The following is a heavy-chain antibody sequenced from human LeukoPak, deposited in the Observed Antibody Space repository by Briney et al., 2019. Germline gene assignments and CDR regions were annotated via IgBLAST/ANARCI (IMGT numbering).Heavy chain of an antibody. CDR2: IKQDGSEK. V-gene: IGHV3-7*01. J-gene: IGHJ6*02. CDR1: GFTFSSYW. Sequence: GGSLRLSCAASGFTFSSYWMSWVRQAPGKGLEWVANIKQDGSEKYYVDSVKGRFTISRDNAKNSLYLQMNSLRAEDTAAYYCARDPRYYDSGYGMDVWGQGTAVTVSS. D-gene: IGHD3-22*01. CDR3: ARDPRYYDSGYGMDV.